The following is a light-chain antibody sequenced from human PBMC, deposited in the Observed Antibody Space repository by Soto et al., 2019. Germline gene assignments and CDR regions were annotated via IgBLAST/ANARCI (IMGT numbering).Light chain of an antibody. CDR2: RAS. V-gene: IGKV3-15*01. CDR1: QSINSN. J-gene: IGKJ4*01. CDR3: QQYNNWPRAT. Sequence: IVMTQSPATLSVSPGERATLSCRASQSINSNLAWYQQKPGQAPRLLTFRASIRATGFPARFSGSGSGTEFNITISSLQSEDSAIYYCQQYNNWPRATFGGGTKVDIK.